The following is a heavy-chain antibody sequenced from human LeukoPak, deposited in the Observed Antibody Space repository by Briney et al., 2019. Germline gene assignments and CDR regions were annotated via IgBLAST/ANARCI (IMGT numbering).Heavy chain of an antibody. CDR2: IIPIFGTA. V-gene: IGHV1-69*13. Sequence: SVKVSCKASGGTFSSYAISWVRQALGQGLEWMGGIIPIFGTANYAQKFQGRVTITADESTSTAYMELSSLRSEDTAVYYCARPLTRKWLVDAFDIWGQGTMVTVSS. CDR3: ARPLTRKWLVDAFDI. CDR1: GGTFSSYA. D-gene: IGHD6-19*01. J-gene: IGHJ3*02.